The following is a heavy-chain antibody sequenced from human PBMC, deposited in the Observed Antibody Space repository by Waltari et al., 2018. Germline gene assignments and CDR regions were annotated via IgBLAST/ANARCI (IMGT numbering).Heavy chain of an antibody. CDR3: AKNATLGRARYFDL. D-gene: IGHD2-2*01. V-gene: IGHV3-23*01. J-gene: IGHJ2*01. Sequence: QLLESGGGLVQPGKSLRLSCVASGFTFSDQAMSWVRQRPGEGLEWVSSLSASGHVSYYTASVKGRFVISRDNSKNTLFLHLNAVTVGDTAIFDCAKNATLGRARYFDLWGRGTLVTVSP. CDR2: LSASGHVS. CDR1: GFTFSDQA.